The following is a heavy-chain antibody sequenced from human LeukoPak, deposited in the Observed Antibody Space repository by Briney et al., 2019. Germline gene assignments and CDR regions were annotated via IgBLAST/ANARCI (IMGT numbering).Heavy chain of an antibody. CDR3: ARLKPYSSSWYAYYFDY. CDR2: IYPGDSDT. J-gene: IGHJ4*02. Sequence: GESLKISCKGSGYSFTSYWIGWVRQMPGKGLEWMGIIYPGDSDTRYSPSFQGQVTISADKSISTAYLQWSSLKASDTAMYYCARLKPYSSSWYAYYFDYWGQGTLVTVSS. D-gene: IGHD6-13*01. CDR1: GYSFTSYW. V-gene: IGHV5-51*01.